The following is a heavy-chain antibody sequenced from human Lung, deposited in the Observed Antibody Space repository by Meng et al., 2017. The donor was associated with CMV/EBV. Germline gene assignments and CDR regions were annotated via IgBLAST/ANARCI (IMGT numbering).Heavy chain of an antibody. CDR3: SSSLSGDLGESYYYYALDV. V-gene: IGHV4-34*01. D-gene: IGHD7-27*01. CDR1: GGSFGSFY. J-gene: IGHJ6*02. Sequence: SESLSLXCAVSGGSFGSFYWTWIRQPPGKGLEWIGAINHSGSANYNQSLKRRVTILADTSKDKFSLWLNSVTAADTAVYYCSSSLSGDLGESYYYYALDVWGQGTTVTVSS. CDR2: INHSGSA.